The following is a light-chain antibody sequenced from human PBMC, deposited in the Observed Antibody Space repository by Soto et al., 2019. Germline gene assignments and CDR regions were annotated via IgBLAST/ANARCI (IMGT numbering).Light chain of an antibody. CDR2: DVS. CDR3: QQYGISPT. Sequence: DIVLTQSPGTLSLSPGERATLSCRSSQSVSSNYLAWYQQKPDQAPRLFIYDVSGRATGIPDRFSGSGSGTDFTLTISRLEPEDSAVYYCQQYGISPTFGQGTKVEIK. V-gene: IGKV3-20*01. J-gene: IGKJ1*01. CDR1: QSVSSNY.